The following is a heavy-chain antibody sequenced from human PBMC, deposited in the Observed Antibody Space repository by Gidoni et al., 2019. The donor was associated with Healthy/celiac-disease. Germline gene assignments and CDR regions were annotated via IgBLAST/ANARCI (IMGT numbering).Heavy chain of an antibody. CDR2: ISYEGSNK. Sequence: QVQLVESGGGVVQPGRSLRLSCAASGFTFSSYARHWVRQAPGKGLEWVAVISYEGSNKYYADSVKGRFTISRDNSKNPLYLQMNSLRAEDTAVYYCARDQEQWLVLYYYYGMDVWGQGPTVTVSS. V-gene: IGHV3-30-3*01. J-gene: IGHJ6*02. CDR3: ARDQEQWLVLYYYYGMDV. D-gene: IGHD6-19*01. CDR1: GFTFSSYA.